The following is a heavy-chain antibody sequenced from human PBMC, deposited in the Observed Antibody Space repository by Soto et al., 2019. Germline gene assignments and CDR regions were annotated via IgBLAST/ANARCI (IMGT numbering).Heavy chain of an antibody. CDR3: ARGVGIDVAAHGMDV. CDR1: GGSFSGYY. Sequence: SETLSLTCAVYGGSFSGYYWSWIRQPPGKGLEWIGEINHSGSTNYNPSLKSRVTISVDTSKNQFSLKLSSVTAADTAVYYCARGVGIDVAAHGMDVWGQGTTVPVS. J-gene: IGHJ6*02. V-gene: IGHV4-34*01. D-gene: IGHD6-6*01. CDR2: INHSGST.